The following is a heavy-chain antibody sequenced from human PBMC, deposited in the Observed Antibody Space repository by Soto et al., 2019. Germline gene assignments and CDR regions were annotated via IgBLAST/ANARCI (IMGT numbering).Heavy chain of an antibody. CDR1: GGTFSSYT. CDR3: ARDDVTPNWFDP. V-gene: IGHV1-69*08. D-gene: IGHD2-21*02. Sequence: QVQLVQSGAEVKKPGSSVKVSCKASGGTFSSYTISWVRQAPGQGLEWMGRIIPILGIANYAQKFQGRVTITADKATSTAYMELSSLRSEDTAVYYCARDDVTPNWFDPWGQGTLVTVSS. CDR2: IIPILGIA. J-gene: IGHJ5*02.